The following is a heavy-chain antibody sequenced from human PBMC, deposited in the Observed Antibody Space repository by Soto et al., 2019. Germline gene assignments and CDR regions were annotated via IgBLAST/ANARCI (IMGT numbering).Heavy chain of an antibody. CDR1: GGTFSSYA. CDR2: IIPIFGTA. Sequence: RASVKVSCKASGGTFSSYAISWVRQAPGQGLEWMGGIIPIFGTANYAQKFQGRVTITADESTSTAYMELSSLRSEDTAVYYCARDAGSTYYDGMDVWSQGTTVTVSS. J-gene: IGHJ6*02. V-gene: IGHV1-69*13. D-gene: IGHD3-10*01. CDR3: ARDAGSTYYDGMDV.